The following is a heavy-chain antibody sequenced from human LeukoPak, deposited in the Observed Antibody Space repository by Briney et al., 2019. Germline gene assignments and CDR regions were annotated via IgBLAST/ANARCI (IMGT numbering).Heavy chain of an antibody. CDR1: GGSFSGYY. CDR3: ARGSPRYDFWSGYYIKTYYFDY. V-gene: IGHV4-34*01. J-gene: IGHJ4*02. Sequence: PSETLSLTCAVYGGSFSGYYWSWIRQPPGKGLEWIGEINHSGSTNYNPSLKSRVTISVDTSKNQFSLKLSSVTAADTAVYYCARGSPRYDFWSGYYIKTYYFDYWGQGTLVTVSS. CDR2: INHSGST. D-gene: IGHD3-3*01.